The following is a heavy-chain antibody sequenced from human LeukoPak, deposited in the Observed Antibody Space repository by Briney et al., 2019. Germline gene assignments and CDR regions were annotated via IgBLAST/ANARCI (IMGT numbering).Heavy chain of an antibody. CDR3: ARMWVSPIPLWFGPQPGYFDY. CDR2: IYYGGST. CDR1: GGSISSSSYY. J-gene: IGHJ4*02. D-gene: IGHD3-10*01. V-gene: IGHV4-61*05. Sequence: SETLSLTCTVSGGSISSSSYYWGWIRQPPGQGLEWIGYIYYGGSTNYNPSLKSRVTISVDTSKNQFSLKLSSVTAADTAVYYCARMWVSPIPLWFGPQPGYFDYWGQGTLVTVSS.